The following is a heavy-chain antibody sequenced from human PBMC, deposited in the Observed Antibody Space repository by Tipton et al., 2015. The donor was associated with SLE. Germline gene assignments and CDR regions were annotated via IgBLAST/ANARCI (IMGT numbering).Heavy chain of an antibody. CDR1: GGSISTTSYY. J-gene: IGHJ4*02. D-gene: IGHD5-12*01. CDR3: VRQGGGWIGN. Sequence: TLSLTCTVSGGSISTTSYYWGWIRQPPGKGLEWIGSIYYSGGTYYKPSLKSRVTISVDTSKNQFSLKLTSVTAADTAVYYCVRQGGGWIGNWGQGTLVTVSS. CDR2: IYYSGGT. V-gene: IGHV4-39*01.